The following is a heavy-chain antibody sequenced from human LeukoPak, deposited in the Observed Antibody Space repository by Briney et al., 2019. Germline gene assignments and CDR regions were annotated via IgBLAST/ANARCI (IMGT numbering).Heavy chain of an antibody. CDR2: ISRSGGST. Sequence: GGSLRLSCAASGFTFSSYAMSWVRQAPGKGLEWVSAISRSGGSTYYADSVKGRFTISRDNSKNTLYLQMNSLRAEDTAVYYCAKDSMIVVVYYFDYWGQGTLVTVSS. CDR1: GFTFSSYA. J-gene: IGHJ4*02. V-gene: IGHV3-23*01. D-gene: IGHD3-22*01. CDR3: AKDSMIVVVYYFDY.